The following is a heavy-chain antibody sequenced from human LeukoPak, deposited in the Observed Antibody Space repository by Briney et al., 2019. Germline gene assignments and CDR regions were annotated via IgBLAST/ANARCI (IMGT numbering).Heavy chain of an antibody. CDR3: ASIGWEGSSGYFFDY. CDR1: GFIFSSYA. J-gene: IGHJ4*02. CDR2: ISGSGGST. Sequence: GGSLRLSCAASGFIFSSYAMSWVRQAPGKGLEWVSAISGSGGSTYYADSVKGRFTISRDNSKNTLYLQMNSLRAEDTAVYYCASIGWEGSSGYFFDYWGQGTLVTVSS. D-gene: IGHD3-22*01. V-gene: IGHV3-23*01.